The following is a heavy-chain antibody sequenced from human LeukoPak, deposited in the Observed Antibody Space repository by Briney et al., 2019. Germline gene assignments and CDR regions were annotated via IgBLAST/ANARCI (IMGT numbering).Heavy chain of an antibody. V-gene: IGHV3-49*04. Sequence: GGSLRLSCTASGFTFGDYAMSWVRQAPGKGLEWVGFIRSKAYGGTTEYAASVKGRFTISRDDSKSIAYLQMNSLKTEDTAVYYCTRDWALNYYYYMDVWGKGTTVTISS. CDR2: IRSKAYGGTT. CDR1: GFTFGDYA. CDR3: TRDWALNYYYYMDV. J-gene: IGHJ6*03. D-gene: IGHD3-16*01.